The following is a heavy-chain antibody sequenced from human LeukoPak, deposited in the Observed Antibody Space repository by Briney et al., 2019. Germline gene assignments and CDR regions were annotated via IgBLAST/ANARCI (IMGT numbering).Heavy chain of an antibody. CDR2: IYSGGST. Sequence: GGSLRLSCAASGFTVSSNYMSWVRQAPGKGLEWVSVIYSGGSTYYADSVKGRFTISRDNSKNTLYLQMNSLRAEDTAAYYCARGGDILTGYWVRNYYMDVWGKGTTVTISS. D-gene: IGHD3-9*01. V-gene: IGHV3-53*01. CDR3: ARGGDILTGYWVRNYYMDV. J-gene: IGHJ6*03. CDR1: GFTVSSNY.